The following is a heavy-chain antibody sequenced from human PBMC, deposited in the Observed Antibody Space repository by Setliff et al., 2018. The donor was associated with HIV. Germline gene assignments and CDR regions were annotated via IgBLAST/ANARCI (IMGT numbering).Heavy chain of an antibody. V-gene: IGHV4-61*02. Sequence: SETLSLTCTVSGDSISSGSYYWSWIRQPAGKGLEWIGRIYTSGSINYNPSLKSRVTISVDTSKNQFSLKLSSVTAADTAVYYCARWLRKDPGYSSSWPLGYWGQGTLVTVSS. CDR3: ARWLRKDPGYSSSWPLGY. CDR2: IYTSGSI. CDR1: GDSISSGSYY. J-gene: IGHJ4*02. D-gene: IGHD6-13*01.